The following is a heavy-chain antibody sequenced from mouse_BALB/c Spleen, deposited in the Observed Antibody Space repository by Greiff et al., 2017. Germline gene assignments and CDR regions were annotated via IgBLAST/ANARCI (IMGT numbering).Heavy chain of an antibody. D-gene: IGHD2-1*01. Sequence: EVKLVESGPGLVKPSQTVFLTCTVTGISITTGNYRWSWIRQFPGNKLEWIGYIYYSGTITYNPSLTSRTTITRDTSKNQFFLEMNSLTAEDTATYYCAREIYYGNFFDYWGQGTTLTVSS. CDR3: AREIYYGNFFDY. J-gene: IGHJ2*01. CDR1: GISITTGNYR. CDR2: IYYSGTI. V-gene: IGHV3-5*02.